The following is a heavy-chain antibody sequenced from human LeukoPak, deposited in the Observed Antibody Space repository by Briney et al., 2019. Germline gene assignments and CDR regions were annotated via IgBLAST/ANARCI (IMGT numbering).Heavy chain of an antibody. V-gene: IGHV4-59*01. J-gene: IGHJ5*02. CDR3: AREATIEAAAGTAAWFDP. CDR1: GGSISSYY. D-gene: IGHD6-13*01. CDR2: IYYSGST. Sequence: SETLSLTCTVSGGSISSYYWSWIRQPPGKGLEWIGHIYYSGSTNYNPSLKSRVTISVDTSKNQFSLKLSSVTAADTAVYYCAREATIEAAAGTAAWFDPWGQGTLVTVSS.